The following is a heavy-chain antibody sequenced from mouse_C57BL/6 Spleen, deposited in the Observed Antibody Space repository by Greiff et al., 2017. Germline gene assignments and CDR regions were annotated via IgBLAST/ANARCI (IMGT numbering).Heavy chain of an antibody. J-gene: IGHJ4*01. D-gene: IGHD1-1*01. CDR2: INPSSGYT. CDR1: GYTFTSYW. CDR3: ARGYGSNPFALGY. V-gene: IGHV1-7*01. Sequence: QVQLQQSGAELAKPGASVKLSCKASGYTFTSYWMHWVKQRPGQGLEWIGYINPSSGYTKYNQKFKDKATLTADKSSSTTYMQLSSLTYEDSAVYYCARGYGSNPFALGYWGQGTTVTVSS.